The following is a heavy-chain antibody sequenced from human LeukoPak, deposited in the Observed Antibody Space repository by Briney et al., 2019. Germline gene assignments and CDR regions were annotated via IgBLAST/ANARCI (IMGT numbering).Heavy chain of an antibody. J-gene: IGHJ4*02. V-gene: IGHV4-34*01. CDR3: ARAIRRGYPVSTDY. D-gene: IGHD3-22*01. CDR2: INHSGST. Sequence: SETLSLTCAIYGGSFSDYYWSWIRQPPGKGLEWIGEINHSGSTNYNPSLKSRVTISVDTSKNQFSLKLSSVTAADTAVYYCARAIRRGYPVSTDYWGQGTLVTVSS. CDR1: GGSFSDYY.